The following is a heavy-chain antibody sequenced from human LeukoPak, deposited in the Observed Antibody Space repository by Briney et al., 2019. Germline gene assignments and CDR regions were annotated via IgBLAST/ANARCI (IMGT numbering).Heavy chain of an antibody. CDR2: IYSGGST. D-gene: IGHD4-23*01. Sequence: GGSLRLSCAASGFTVSSNYMSWVRQAPWKGLEWVSVIYSGGSTYYADSVKGRFTISRDNSKNTLYLQMNSLRAEDTAVYYCARDGGGNPFYHYYMDVWGKGTTVTVSS. CDR1: GFTVSSNY. CDR3: ARDGGGNPFYHYYMDV. J-gene: IGHJ6*03. V-gene: IGHV3-53*01.